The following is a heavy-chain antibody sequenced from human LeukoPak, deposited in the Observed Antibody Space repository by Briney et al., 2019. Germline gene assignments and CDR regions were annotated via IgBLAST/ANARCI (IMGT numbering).Heavy chain of an antibody. V-gene: IGHV1-18*01. CDR2: ISAYNGNT. J-gene: IGHJ5*02. CDR3: ASTQYYYGSGRTTWGFDP. Sequence: ASVKVSCKASGYTFSSYGISWVRQAPGQGLEWMGWISAYNGNTNYAQKLQGRVTMTTDTSTSTAYMELSRLRSDDTAVYYCASTQYYYGSGRTTWGFDPWGQGTLVTVSS. D-gene: IGHD3-10*01. CDR1: GYTFSSYG.